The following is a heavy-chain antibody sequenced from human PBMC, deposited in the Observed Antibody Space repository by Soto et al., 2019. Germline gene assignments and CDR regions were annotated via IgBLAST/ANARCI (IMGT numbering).Heavy chain of an antibody. CDR1: GYTFSTIG. J-gene: IGHJ1*01. CDR2: IIPDNGNT. D-gene: IGHD1-20*01. CDR3: ARDTESNRYND. Sequence: ASVKVSCKTSGYTFSTIGISWVRQAPGQGLEWVGWIIPDNGNTKSAQRLQGRVTLTTDTSASTAYMELRSLTSDDTAMYYCARDTESNRYNDWGQGTLVTVSS. V-gene: IGHV1-18*01.